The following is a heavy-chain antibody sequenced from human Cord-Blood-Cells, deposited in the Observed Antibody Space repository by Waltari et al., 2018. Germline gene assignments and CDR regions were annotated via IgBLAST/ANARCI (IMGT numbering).Heavy chain of an antibody. CDR3: ARGPLLYNGSGSYYFDY. Sequence: QVQLVQSGAEVKKPGSSVKVSCKASGGTFSSYAISWVRQAPGQGLEWMGGITPIFGTANYAQKFQGRVTITADESTSTAYMELSSLRSEDTAVYYCARGPLLYNGSGSYYFDYWGQGTLVTVSS. D-gene: IGHD3-10*01. V-gene: IGHV1-69*12. CDR1: GGTFSSYA. CDR2: ITPIFGTA. J-gene: IGHJ4*02.